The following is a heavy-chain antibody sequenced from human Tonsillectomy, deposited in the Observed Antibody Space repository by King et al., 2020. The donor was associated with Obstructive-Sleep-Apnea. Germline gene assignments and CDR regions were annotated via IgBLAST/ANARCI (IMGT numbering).Heavy chain of an antibody. V-gene: IGHV1-69*10. CDR2: IIPILGIA. CDR3: ARDPYYYDSSGIQWHFQH. Sequence: QLVQSGAEVKKPGSSVKVSCKASGGTFSSYAISWVRQAPGQGLEWMGGIIPILGIANYAQKFQGRVTITADKSTSTAYMELSSLRSEDTAVYYCARDPYYYDSSGIQWHFQHWGQGTLVTVSS. CDR1: GGTFSSYA. D-gene: IGHD3-22*01. J-gene: IGHJ1*01.